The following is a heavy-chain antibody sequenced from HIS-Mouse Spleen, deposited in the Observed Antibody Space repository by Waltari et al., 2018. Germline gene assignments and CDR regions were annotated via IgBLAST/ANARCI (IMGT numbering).Heavy chain of an antibody. V-gene: IGHV4-39*07. CDR2: IYYSWST. Sequence: QLQLQESGPGLVKPSETLSLTCTVSGGSISSSSYYWGWIRQPPGKGLEWIGSIYYSWSTYYHPSLKRRVTISVDTSKNQFSLKLSSVTAADTAVYYCAREIPYSSSWYDWYFDLWGRGTLVTVSS. CDR3: AREIPYSSSWYDWYFDL. J-gene: IGHJ2*01. CDR1: GGSISSSSYY. D-gene: IGHD6-13*01.